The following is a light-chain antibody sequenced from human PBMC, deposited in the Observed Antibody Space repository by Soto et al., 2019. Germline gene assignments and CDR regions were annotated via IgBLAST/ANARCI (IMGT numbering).Light chain of an antibody. CDR3: NSYTSKSTGV. V-gene: IGLV2-14*01. Sequence: QSALTQPASVSGSPGQSITISCTGTSSDVGGYNYVSWYQQHPGKAPKLIIHALINRPSGVSNRFSGSKSGNTASLTISGLQAEDEADYYCNSYTSKSTGVFGTGTKLTVL. CDR2: ALI. CDR1: SSDVGGYNY. J-gene: IGLJ1*01.